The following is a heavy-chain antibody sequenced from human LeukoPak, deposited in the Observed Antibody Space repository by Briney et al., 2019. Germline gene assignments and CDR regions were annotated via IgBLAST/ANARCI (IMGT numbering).Heavy chain of an antibody. J-gene: IGHJ4*02. CDR1: GFTFSSYA. CDR3: AKDGPRIAVAGTKGFDY. V-gene: IGHV3-23*01. CDR2: ISGSGGST. Sequence: PGRSLRLSCAASGFTFSSYAMSWVRQAPGKGLEWVSAISGSGGSTYYADSVKGRSTISRDNSKNTLYLQMNSLRAEDTAVYYCAKDGPRIAVAGTKGFDYWGQGTLVTVSS. D-gene: IGHD6-19*01.